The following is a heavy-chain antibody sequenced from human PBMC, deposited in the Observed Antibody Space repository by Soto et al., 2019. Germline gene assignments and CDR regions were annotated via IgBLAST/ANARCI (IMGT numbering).Heavy chain of an antibody. Sequence: RGSLRLYCAASGFTFSSYGMHWVRQAPGKGLEWVAVIWYDGSNKYYADSVKGRFTISRDNSKNTLYLQMNSLRAEDTAVYYCARAGSNYLGSTSVSLMVQGGPNYYYYGMDVWGQGTTVTVSS. CDR3: ARAGSNYLGSTSVSLMVQGGPNYYYYGMDV. D-gene: IGHD2-2*01. V-gene: IGHV3-33*01. J-gene: IGHJ6*02. CDR1: GFTFSSYG. CDR2: IWYDGSNK.